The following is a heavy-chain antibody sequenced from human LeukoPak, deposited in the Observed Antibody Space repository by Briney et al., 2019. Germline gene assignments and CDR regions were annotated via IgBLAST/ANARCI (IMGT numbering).Heavy chain of an antibody. J-gene: IGHJ4*02. Sequence: GGSLRLSCAASGFIFRSYAMHWVRQAPGKGLEGVAIIWNDGSNENYADSVKGRFTISRDNSKNTLYLQMNTLRAEDTAVYYCARVDTAMGSMDYWGQGTLVTFSS. CDR1: GFIFRSYA. D-gene: IGHD5-18*01. CDR2: IWNDGSNE. V-gene: IGHV3-33*01. CDR3: ARVDTAMGSMDY.